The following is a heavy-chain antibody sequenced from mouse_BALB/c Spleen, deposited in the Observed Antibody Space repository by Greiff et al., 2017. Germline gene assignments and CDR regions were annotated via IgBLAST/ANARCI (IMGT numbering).Heavy chain of an antibody. CDR3: ARRAMVTTLCYFDY. V-gene: IGHV5-9-3*01. J-gene: IGHJ2*01. D-gene: IGHD2-3*01. Sequence: EVKLVESGGGLVKPGGSLKLSCAASGFTFSSYAMSWVRQTPEKRLEWVATISSGGSYTYYPDSVKGRFTISRDNAKNTLYLQMSSLRSEDTAMYYCARRAMVTTLCYFDYWGQGTTLTVSS. CDR2: ISSGGSYT. CDR1: GFTFSSYA.